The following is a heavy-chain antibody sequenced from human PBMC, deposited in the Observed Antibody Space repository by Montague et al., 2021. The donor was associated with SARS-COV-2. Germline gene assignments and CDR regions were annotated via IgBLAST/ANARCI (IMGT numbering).Heavy chain of an antibody. V-gene: IGHV4-39*01. D-gene: IGHD1-26*01. J-gene: IGHJ5*02. CDR3: ARQGSGGYYHWVGP. CDR1: GGSISSSTYY. CDR2: MYYSGST. Sequence: SETLSLTCTVSGGSISSSTYYWGWIRQPPGKGLEWIGSMYYSGSTYYNPSLKSRVTISVDTSKNQFSLKLSSVTAADTAVYYCARQGSGGYYHWVGPWAREPWSPSPQ.